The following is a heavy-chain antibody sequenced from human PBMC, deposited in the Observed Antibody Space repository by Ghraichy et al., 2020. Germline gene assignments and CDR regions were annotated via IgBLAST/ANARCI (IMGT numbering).Heavy chain of an antibody. J-gene: IGHJ4*02. CDR1: GFTFSSYA. V-gene: IGHV3-23*01. CDR2: ISGSGDST. D-gene: IGHD3-10*02. Sequence: GALRLSCAASGFTFSSYAMSWVRQAPGKGLERVSTISGSGDSTDYGDSVKGRFTISRDNSKNTLYLQMNSLRAEDTAIYYCAKSDCGVTSCYVRDYWGQGTLVTVSS. CDR3: AKSDCGVTSCYVRDY.